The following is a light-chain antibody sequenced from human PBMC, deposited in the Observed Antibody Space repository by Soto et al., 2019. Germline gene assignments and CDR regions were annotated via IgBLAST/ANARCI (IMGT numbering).Light chain of an antibody. CDR1: QSVTNSF. CDR3: QQYGSSPYT. Sequence: EIVLAQSPGTLSLSPGERATLSCRASQSVTNSFLAWYQQKPGQAPRLLIYGASRRATGIPGRFTGSGSGTDFTLTISRLEPEDFAVYYSQQYGSSPYTFGQGTKLEIK. J-gene: IGKJ2*01. V-gene: IGKV3-20*01. CDR2: GAS.